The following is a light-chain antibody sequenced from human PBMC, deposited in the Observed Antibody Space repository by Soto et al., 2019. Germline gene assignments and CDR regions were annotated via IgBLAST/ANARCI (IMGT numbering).Light chain of an antibody. CDR2: DVS. CDR1: SSDVGGYNY. V-gene: IGLV2-14*01. J-gene: IGLJ1*01. Sequence: QSVLTQPASVSGSPGQSITISCTGTSSDVGGYNYVSWYQQHPGKAPKLMISDVSNRPSGVSIRFSGSKSGNTASLTISGLQAVDEADYYCNSYSSSTTLYLFGTGTKVTVL. CDR3: NSYSSSTTLYL.